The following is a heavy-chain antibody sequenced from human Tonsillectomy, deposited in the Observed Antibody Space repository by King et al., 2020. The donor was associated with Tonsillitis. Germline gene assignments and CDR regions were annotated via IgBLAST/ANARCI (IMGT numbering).Heavy chain of an antibody. CDR2: IYYSGNT. J-gene: IGHJ4*02. Sequence: QLQESGPGLVKPSETLSLTCTVSGGSIRSYYWSWIRQPPGKGLEWIAYIYYSGNTNYNPSLKSRVTISVDTSKNQFSLKLSSVTAADTAVYYCARDRSLNTNGLLGFDYWGQGTLLTVSS. CDR1: GGSIRSYY. CDR3: ARDRSLNTNGLLGFDY. D-gene: IGHD1-26*01. V-gene: IGHV4-59*01.